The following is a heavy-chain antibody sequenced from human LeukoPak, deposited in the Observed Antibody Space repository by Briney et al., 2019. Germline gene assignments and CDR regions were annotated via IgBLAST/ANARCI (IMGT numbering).Heavy chain of an antibody. Sequence: PGRSLRLSCAASGFTFSSYAMHWVRQAPGKGLEWVAVISYDGSNKYYADSVKGRFTISRDNSKNTLYLQMNSLRAEDTAVYYCAKPWGDDSSGYSDRDPRGDYWGQGTLVTVSS. CDR2: ISYDGSNK. CDR1: GFTFSSYA. J-gene: IGHJ4*02. V-gene: IGHV3-30*04. D-gene: IGHD3-22*01. CDR3: AKPWGDDSSGYSDRDPRGDY.